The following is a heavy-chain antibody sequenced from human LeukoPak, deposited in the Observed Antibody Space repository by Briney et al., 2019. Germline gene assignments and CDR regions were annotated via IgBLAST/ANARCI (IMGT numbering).Heavy chain of an antibody. Sequence: SETLSLTCTVSGDSISSTSYYWGWIRQPPGKGLEWIGSIYYSGSTYYNPSLKSRVTISVDTSKNQFSLKLSSVTAADTAVYYCARGAAGSFDYWGQGTLVTVSS. CDR3: ARGAAGSFDY. J-gene: IGHJ4*02. CDR1: GDSISSTSYY. D-gene: IGHD6-13*01. CDR2: IYYSGST. V-gene: IGHV4-39*07.